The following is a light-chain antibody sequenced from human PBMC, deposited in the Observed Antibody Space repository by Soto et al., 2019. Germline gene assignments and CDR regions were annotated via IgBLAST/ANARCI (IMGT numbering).Light chain of an antibody. J-gene: IGKJ4*01. CDR2: AAS. V-gene: IGKV1D-16*01. CDR1: QGISSW. CDR3: QQYKSFPPT. Sequence: DIQMSQSPSSLSASAGDRVTITCRAGQGISSWLAWYQQKPEKAPKSLIYAASTLQSGVPSRFSGSSSGTDFTLTISDLQPEDFATYYCQQYKSFPPTFGGGTKVDIK.